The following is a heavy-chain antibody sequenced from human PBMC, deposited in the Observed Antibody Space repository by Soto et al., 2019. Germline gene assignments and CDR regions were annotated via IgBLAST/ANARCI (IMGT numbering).Heavy chain of an antibody. J-gene: IGHJ4*02. V-gene: IGHV3-7*01. CDR1: RFTFSTYW. CDR2: IKEDGSEK. CDR3: ARPPRGYSGYLFDY. D-gene: IGHD5-12*01. Sequence: GGSLRLSCAASRFTFSTYWMSWVRQAPGKGLEWVANIKEDGSEKYYVDSVEGRFTISRDNAKNSLYLQMDSLRAEDTAVYYCARPPRGYSGYLFDYWGQGTLVTVSS.